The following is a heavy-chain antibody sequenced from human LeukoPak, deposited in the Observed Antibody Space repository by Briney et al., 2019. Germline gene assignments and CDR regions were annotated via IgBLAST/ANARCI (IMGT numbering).Heavy chain of an antibody. CDR1: GYTFTGYY. D-gene: IGHD3-16*02. CDR2: INPNSGGT. Sequence: GASVKVSCKASGYTFTGYYMHWVRQAPGQGLEWMGRINPNSGGTNYAQKFQGRVTMARDTSISTAYMELGRLRSDDTAVYYCARGGTYDYVWGSYRNDIAPEAFDIWGQGTMVTVSS. V-gene: IGHV1-2*06. CDR3: ARGGTYDYVWGSYRNDIAPEAFDI. J-gene: IGHJ3*02.